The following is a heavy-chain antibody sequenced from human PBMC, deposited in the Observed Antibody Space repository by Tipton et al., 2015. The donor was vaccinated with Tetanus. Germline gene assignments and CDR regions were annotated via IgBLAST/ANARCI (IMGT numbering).Heavy chain of an antibody. V-gene: IGHV1-18*01. CDR3: ARTLRSYYYYYGMDV. Sequence: QSGAEVKKPGASVKVSCKASGYTFTSYGISWVRQAPGQGLEWMGWISAYNGNTNYAQKLQGRVTMTTDTSTSTAYMELRSLRSDDTSVYYCARTLRSYYYYYGMDVWGQGTTVPVSS. CDR2: ISAYNGNT. D-gene: IGHD2-15*01. J-gene: IGHJ6*02. CDR1: GYTFTSYG.